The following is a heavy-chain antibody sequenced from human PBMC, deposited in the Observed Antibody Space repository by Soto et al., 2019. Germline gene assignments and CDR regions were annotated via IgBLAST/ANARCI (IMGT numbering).Heavy chain of an antibody. Sequence: GGSLRLSCEVSGFTVSSNYVSWVRQVPGKGLEWVSVIYIAGNTYYADSVKGRFALSRDTSKNTLYLQMNSLRAEDTAVYYCAKSGQSSWVNMEVWCQATSGTVFS. V-gene: IGHV3-66*01. D-gene: IGHD6-13*01. J-gene: IGHJ6*02. CDR1: GFTVSSNY. CDR3: AKSGQSSWVNMEV. CDR2: IYIAGNT.